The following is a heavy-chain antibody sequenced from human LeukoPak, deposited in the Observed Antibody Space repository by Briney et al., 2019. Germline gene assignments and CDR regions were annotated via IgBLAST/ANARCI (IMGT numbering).Heavy chain of an antibody. V-gene: IGHV3-23*01. Sequence: PGGSLRLSCAASGFTFSSYSMNWVRQAPGKGLEWVSAISGSGGSTYYADSVKGRFTISRDNSKNTLYLQMNSLRAEDTAVYYCAKGISPPHQLRTYYYYYMDVWGKGTTVTISS. D-gene: IGHD2-2*01. CDR2: ISGSGGST. CDR3: AKGISPPHQLRTYYYYYMDV. CDR1: GFTFSSYS. J-gene: IGHJ6*03.